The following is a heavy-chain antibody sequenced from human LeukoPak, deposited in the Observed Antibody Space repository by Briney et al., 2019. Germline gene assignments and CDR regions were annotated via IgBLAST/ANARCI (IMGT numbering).Heavy chain of an antibody. V-gene: IGHV3-23*01. CDR3: AKHGAXAAGTDY. J-gene: IGHJ4*02. CDR1: GFTFSSYA. D-gene: IGHD6-13*01. CDR2: ISGSGGST. Sequence: GGSLRLSCAASGFTFSSYAMSWVRQAPGKGLELVSAISGSGGSTYYADSVKGRFTISRDNSKNTLYRQMNSLKAEDTAVYYCAKHGAXAAGTDYWGQGTLVTVSS.